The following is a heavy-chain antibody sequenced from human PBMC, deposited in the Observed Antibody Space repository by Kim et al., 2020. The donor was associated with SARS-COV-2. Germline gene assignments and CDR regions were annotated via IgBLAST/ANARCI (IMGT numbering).Heavy chain of an antibody. J-gene: IGHJ5*02. V-gene: IGHV4-59*01. CDR3: ARDGYGSGSYGWFDP. Sequence: NPPLKSRTVISDDTSKNQFSLKLTSVTPADTAVYFCARDGYGSGSYGWFDPWGQGTLVTVSS. D-gene: IGHD3-10*01.